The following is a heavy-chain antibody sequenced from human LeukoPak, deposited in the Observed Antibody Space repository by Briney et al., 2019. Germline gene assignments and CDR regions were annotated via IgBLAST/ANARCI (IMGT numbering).Heavy chain of an antibody. V-gene: IGHV3-7*01. Sequence: GGSLRLSCAASGFTFSSYWMSWVRQAPGKGLEWVAHIKQDGIDKYYVDSVKGRFTTSRDNAKNSLSLQMNSLRAEDTAVYYCASGWRYFDYWGQGTLVTVSS. J-gene: IGHJ4*02. CDR2: IKQDGIDK. CDR3: ASGWRYFDY. CDR1: GFTFSSYW. D-gene: IGHD3-3*01.